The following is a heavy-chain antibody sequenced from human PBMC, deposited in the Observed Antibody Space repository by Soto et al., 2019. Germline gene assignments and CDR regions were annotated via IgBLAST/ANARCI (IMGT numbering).Heavy chain of an antibody. CDR3: ARERSAAGAGWFDP. CDR1: GYTFTSYD. D-gene: IGHD6-13*01. J-gene: IGHJ5*02. V-gene: IGHV1-8*01. Sequence: QVQLVQSGAEVKKPGASVKVSCKASGYTFTSYDINWVRQATGQGLEWMGWMNPNSGNTDYAQKFQGRVTMTRNTSMSTADMELSSLRSEDTAVYYCARERSAAGAGWFDPWGQGTLVTVSS. CDR2: MNPNSGNT.